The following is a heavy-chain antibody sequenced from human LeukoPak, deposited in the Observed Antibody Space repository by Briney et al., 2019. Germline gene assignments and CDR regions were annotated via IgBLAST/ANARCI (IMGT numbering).Heavy chain of an antibody. CDR3: AKDLLTILEWFDP. J-gene: IGHJ5*02. V-gene: IGHV3-33*06. CDR2: IWSDGINK. D-gene: IGHD3-9*01. Sequence: GGSLRLSCAASGFTFSSFGIHWVRQAPGRGLEWVAVIWSDGINKYYGDSVKGRFTISRDNSKNTLYLQMNSLRAEDTAVYYCAKDLLTILEWFDPWGQGTLVTVSS. CDR1: GFTFSSFG.